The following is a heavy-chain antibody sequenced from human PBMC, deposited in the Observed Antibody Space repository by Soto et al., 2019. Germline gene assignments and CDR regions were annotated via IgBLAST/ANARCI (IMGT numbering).Heavy chain of an antibody. J-gene: IGHJ4*02. V-gene: IGHV3-73*02. CDR2: IRGRADNYAT. Sequence: EVQLVESGGDLVQPGGSLKLSCAASGFIFSGTTIHWVRQASGEGLEWVGRIRGRADNYATGYAASLKGRFTISRDDAKNTAYLQMNSMITEDTAVYFCTPAPDGNNADYWGQGTLVTVSS. D-gene: IGHD6-13*01. CDR3: TPAPDGNNADY. CDR1: GFIFSGTT.